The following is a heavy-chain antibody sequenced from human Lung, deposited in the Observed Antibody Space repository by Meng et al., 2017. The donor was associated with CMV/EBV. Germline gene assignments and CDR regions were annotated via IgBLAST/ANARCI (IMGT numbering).Heavy chain of an antibody. V-gene: IGHV1-69*17. CDR3: ARAAVPGYCTTSSCYNWFDP. J-gene: IGHJ5*02. CDR2: VIPMFGVA. Sequence: SSNAINWVRQAHGQGIEWMGGVIPMFGVANYAQKFQARLTITADKLTNIVYMEMNSLRFDDTAVYYCARAAVPGYCTTSSCYNWFDPWGQGTLVTVSS. CDR1: SSNA. D-gene: IGHD2-8*01.